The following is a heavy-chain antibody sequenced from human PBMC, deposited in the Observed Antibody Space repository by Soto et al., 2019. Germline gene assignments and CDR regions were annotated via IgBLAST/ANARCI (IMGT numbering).Heavy chain of an antibody. CDR3: VRGGSNYAS. J-gene: IGHJ5*02. CDR2: IKPDESEK. D-gene: IGHD4-4*01. V-gene: IGHV3-7*01. Sequence: VQVVQSGGGVVQPGRSLRLSCAASGFTFSDSWMTWVRQAPGKGLEWVARIKPDESEKKYADSVKGRFSISRDNAKNSKYLQMDSLRCEDTAVYYCVRGGSNYASWGQGTLVTVSS. CDR1: GFTFSDSW.